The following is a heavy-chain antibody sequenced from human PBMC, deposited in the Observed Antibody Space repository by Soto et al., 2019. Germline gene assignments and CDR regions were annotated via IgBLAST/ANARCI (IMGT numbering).Heavy chain of an antibody. CDR1: GASISGDY. D-gene: IGHD3-10*01. J-gene: IGHJ4*02. Sequence: QVQLQESGPGLVKPSETLSLTCTVSGASISGDYWNWIRQPPGRGLEWIGYIHTGSTNYNASLRSRVTISLDTSKSRFYLQLSSVTAADTAVYFCARQYGSRSTDFWGQGTLVTVSS. V-gene: IGHV4-59*08. CDR2: IHTGST. CDR3: ARQYGSRSTDF.